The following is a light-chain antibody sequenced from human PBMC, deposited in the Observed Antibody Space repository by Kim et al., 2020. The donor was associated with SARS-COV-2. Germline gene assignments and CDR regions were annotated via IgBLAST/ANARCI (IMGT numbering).Light chain of an antibody. V-gene: IGLV3-1*01. CDR3: QTWDSSTAV. J-gene: IGLJ3*02. Sequence: SYELTQPPSVSVSPGQTATITCSGNGLGNKYVSWYQQKPGQSPVLVIYQDNKRPSGIPERFSGSNSGNTATLTISETQAMDEADYYCQTWDSSTAVFGGG. CDR2: QDN. CDR1: GLGNKY.